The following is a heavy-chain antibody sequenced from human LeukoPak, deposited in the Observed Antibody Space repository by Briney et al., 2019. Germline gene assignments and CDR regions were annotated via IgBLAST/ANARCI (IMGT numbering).Heavy chain of an antibody. CDR1: GLTFSDYH. J-gene: IGHJ5*02. Sequence: KPGGSLRLSCAASGLTFSDYHMSWIRQAPGKGLEWVSHISSSSDYTNYADSVMGRFTISRDSYKNTLYLQMNSLRVEDTDVYYCARVDYSNWFDPWGQGTLVTVSS. D-gene: IGHD5-12*01. CDR2: ISSSSDYT. CDR3: ARVDYSNWFDP. V-gene: IGHV3-11*05.